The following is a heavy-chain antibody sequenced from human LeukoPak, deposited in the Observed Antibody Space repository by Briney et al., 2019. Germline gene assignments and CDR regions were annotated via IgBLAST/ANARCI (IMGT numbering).Heavy chain of an antibody. CDR2: ISAYNGNT. D-gene: IGHD1-26*01. CDR3: ARGSHSGSYTDVDY. J-gene: IGHJ4*02. V-gene: IGHV1-18*01. CDR1: GYTFTSYG. Sequence: VASVRVSCKASGYTFTSYGISWVRQAPGQGLEWMGWISAYNGNTNYAQKLQGRVTMTTDTSTSTAYMELRSLRSDDTAVYYCARGSHSGSYTDVDYWGQGTLVTVSS.